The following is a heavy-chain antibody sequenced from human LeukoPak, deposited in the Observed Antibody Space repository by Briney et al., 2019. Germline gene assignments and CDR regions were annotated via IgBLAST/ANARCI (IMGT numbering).Heavy chain of an antibody. CDR3: ARLGSITIFGVVNWYFDL. CDR2: IHYSGTT. J-gene: IGHJ2*01. CDR1: GGSISDDY. D-gene: IGHD3-3*01. V-gene: IGHV4-59*01. Sequence: SETLSLTCTVSGGSISDDYWSWLRQPPGKGLEWIGYIHYSGTTNYNPSLKSRVTISVDTSKKQFSLRLTSVTAADTAVYYCARLGSITIFGVVNWYFDLWGRGTLVTVSS.